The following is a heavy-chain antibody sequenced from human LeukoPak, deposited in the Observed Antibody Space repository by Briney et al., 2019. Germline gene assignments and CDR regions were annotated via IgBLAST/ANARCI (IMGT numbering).Heavy chain of an antibody. D-gene: IGHD3-16*01. CDR3: AGRRVLDASFDY. CDR2: IYSGDNT. J-gene: IGHJ4*02. V-gene: IGHV3-66*02. CDR1: GFTVSNNY. Sequence: GGSLRLSCAASGFTVSNNYMSWVRQAPGKGLEWVSVIYSGDNTYYVESVKGRFTISRDNSKNTMFLQMNRLRAEDTAVYYCAGRRVLDASFDYWGQGTLVTVSS.